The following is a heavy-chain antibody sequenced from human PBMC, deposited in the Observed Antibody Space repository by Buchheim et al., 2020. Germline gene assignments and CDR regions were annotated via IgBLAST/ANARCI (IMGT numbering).Heavy chain of an antibody. Sequence: QLQLQESGPGLVKPSETLSLTCTVSGGSISSGSYYWGWIRQSPGKGLEWIAIIGHTGDTYYNPSLKSRVTISVDTSKNQFSLKLSSVTAADTAVYYCARDELLQPFGYWGQGTL. CDR3: ARDELLQPFGY. CDR1: GGSISSGSYY. D-gene: IGHD1-26*01. V-gene: IGHV4-39*07. J-gene: IGHJ4*02. CDR2: IGHTGDT.